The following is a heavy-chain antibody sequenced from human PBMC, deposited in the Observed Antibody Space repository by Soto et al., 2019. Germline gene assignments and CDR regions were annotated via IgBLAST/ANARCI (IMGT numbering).Heavy chain of an antibody. D-gene: IGHD2-15*01. V-gene: IGHV4-31*03. CDR3: ARRSVLLPPDDDAFDI. CDR2: IYYSGST. Sequence: QVQLQESGPGLVKPSQTLSLTCTVSGGSISSGGYYWSWIRQHPGKGLEWIGYIYYSGSTYYNPSLKSRVTISVDTSKNQFSLKLSSVTAADTAVYYCARRSVLLPPDDDAFDIWGQGTMVTVSS. CDR1: GGSISSGGYY. J-gene: IGHJ3*02.